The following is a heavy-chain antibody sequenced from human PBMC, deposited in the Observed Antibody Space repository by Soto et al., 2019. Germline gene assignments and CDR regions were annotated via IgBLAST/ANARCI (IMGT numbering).Heavy chain of an antibody. D-gene: IGHD3-10*01. V-gene: IGHV1-3*01. Sequence: ASVKVSCKASGYTFTSYAMHWVRQAPGQRLEWMGWINAGNGNTKYSQKFQGRVTITRDTSASTAYMELSSLRSEDSALYHCARGGIYFFVSGMDVWGKGTRVTVPS. J-gene: IGHJ6*04. CDR1: GYTFTSYA. CDR2: INAGNGNT. CDR3: ARGGIYFFVSGMDV.